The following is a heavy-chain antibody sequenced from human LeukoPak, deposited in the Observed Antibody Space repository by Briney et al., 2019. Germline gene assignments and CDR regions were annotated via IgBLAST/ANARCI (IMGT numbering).Heavy chain of an antibody. D-gene: IGHD3-3*01. CDR3: ARGGLEYYDFWSGYYSLFDY. CDR1: GYTFTSYA. Sequence: ASVKVSCKASGYTFTSYAMHWVRQAPGQRLEWMGWINAGNGNTKYSQKFLGRVTITRDTSASTAYMELSSLRSEDTAVYYCARGGLEYYDFWSGYYSLFDYWGQGTLVTVSS. CDR2: INAGNGNT. J-gene: IGHJ4*02. V-gene: IGHV1-3*01.